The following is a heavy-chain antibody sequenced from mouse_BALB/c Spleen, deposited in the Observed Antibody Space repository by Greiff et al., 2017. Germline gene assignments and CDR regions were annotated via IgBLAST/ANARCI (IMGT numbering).Heavy chain of an antibody. D-gene: IGHD2-13*01. CDR2: ISSGGSYT. CDR3: ARVTTKAMDD. V-gene: IGHV5-9-4*01. J-gene: IGHJ4*01. CDR1: GFTFSSYG. Sequence: EVKLMESGGGLVKPGGSLKLSCAASGFTFSSYGMSWVRQSPEKRLEWVAEISSGGSYTYYPDTVTGRFTISRDNAKNTLYLGMSSLRSEDTAMYCCARVTTKAMDDWGQGTSVTVSS.